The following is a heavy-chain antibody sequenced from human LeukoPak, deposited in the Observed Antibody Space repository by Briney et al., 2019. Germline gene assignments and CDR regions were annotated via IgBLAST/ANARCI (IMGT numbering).Heavy chain of an antibody. Sequence: GGSLRLSCVASGFTFRSYWMSWVRQAPGKGLEWVSYISSSGSTIYYADSVKGRFTISRDNAKNSLYLQMNSLRAEDTAVYYCAELGITMIGGVWGKGTTVTISS. J-gene: IGHJ6*04. CDR1: GFTFRSYW. D-gene: IGHD3-10*02. CDR2: ISSSGSTI. V-gene: IGHV3-48*03. CDR3: AELGITMIGGV.